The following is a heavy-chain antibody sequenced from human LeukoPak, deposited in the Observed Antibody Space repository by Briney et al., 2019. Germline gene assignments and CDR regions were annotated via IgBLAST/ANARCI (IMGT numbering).Heavy chain of an antibody. CDR1: GGTFSSHG. Sequence: ASVKVSCKASGGTFSSHGISWARQAPGQGLEWMGRIIPILGIANYAQKFQGRVTITADKSTSTAYMELSSLRSEDTAVYYCARVGATTSDAFDIWGQGTMVTVSS. CDR2: IIPILGIA. CDR3: ARVGATTSDAFDI. J-gene: IGHJ3*02. D-gene: IGHD1-26*01. V-gene: IGHV1-69*04.